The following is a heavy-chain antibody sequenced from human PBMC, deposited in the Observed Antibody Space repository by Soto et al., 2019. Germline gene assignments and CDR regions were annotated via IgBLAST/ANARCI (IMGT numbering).Heavy chain of an antibody. Sequence: PWESLRLSCTASGCTFSSYGVHWGRQAPGKGLGWVAVSSDHGVNKYYADSVNGRFTISRDNSKNMVFLQMNSLRVEDTAVYYCGKYSDYGDHRDWFDPWGQGTLVTVSS. CDR2: SSDHGVNK. J-gene: IGHJ5*02. V-gene: IGHV3-30*18. CDR1: GCTFSSYG. CDR3: GKYSDYGDHRDWFDP. D-gene: IGHD4-17*01.